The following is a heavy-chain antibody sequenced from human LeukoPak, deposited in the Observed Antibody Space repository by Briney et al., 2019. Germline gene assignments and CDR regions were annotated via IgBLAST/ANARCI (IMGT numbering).Heavy chain of an antibody. Sequence: PGGSLRLSCAASGFTFSTYSMNWVRQAPGKGLEWVSSISSGSSYIYYADSVKGRFTISRDNAKNSLYLQMTSLRAEDTAVYYCARETPGGEWLLFDYWGQGTLVTVSS. CDR1: GFTFSTYS. D-gene: IGHD3-3*01. CDR2: ISSGSSYI. V-gene: IGHV3-21*01. J-gene: IGHJ4*02. CDR3: ARETPGGEWLLFDY.